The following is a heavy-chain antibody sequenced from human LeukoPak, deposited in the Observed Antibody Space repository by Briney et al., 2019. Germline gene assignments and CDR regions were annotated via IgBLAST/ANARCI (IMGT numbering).Heavy chain of an antibody. J-gene: IGHJ4*02. D-gene: IGHD2-15*01. CDR1: GGSISSSSYY. V-gene: IGHV4-39*01. CDR2: IYYSGST. CDR3: ARHYCSGGSRYPYFDY. Sequence: SETLSLTCTVSGGSISSSSYYWGWIRQPPGKGLEWIGSIYYSGSTYYNPSLKSRVTISVDTSKNQFSLKLSSVTAADTAVYYCARHYCSGGSRYPYFDYWGQGTLVTVSS.